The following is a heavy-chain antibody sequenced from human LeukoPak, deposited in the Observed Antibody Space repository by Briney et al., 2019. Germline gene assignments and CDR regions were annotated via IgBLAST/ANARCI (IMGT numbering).Heavy chain of an antibody. J-gene: IGHJ4*02. D-gene: IGHD5-12*01. V-gene: IGHV4-34*01. Sequence: PSETLSLTCAVYGGSFSGYYWSWIRQPPGKGLEWIGEINHSGSTNYNPSLKSRVTISVDTSKNQFSLKLSSATAADTAVYYCARGRGYDQSFDYWGQGTLVTVSS. CDR1: GGSFSGYY. CDR2: INHSGST. CDR3: ARGRGYDQSFDY.